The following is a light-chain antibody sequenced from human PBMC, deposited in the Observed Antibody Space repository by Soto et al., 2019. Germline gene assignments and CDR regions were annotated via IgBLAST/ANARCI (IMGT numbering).Light chain of an antibody. V-gene: IGKV3-20*01. J-gene: IGKJ1*01. CDR1: QRVASD. CDR2: DAS. Sequence: VLTQSPGTLSLSPGEGATLSCRASQRVASDLAWYLQKPGQPPRLLIYDASIRATGIPDRISGSGSERDFTLTITRLEPEDAAVYYCQQYLNSPRTFGQGTKLEIK. CDR3: QQYLNSPRT.